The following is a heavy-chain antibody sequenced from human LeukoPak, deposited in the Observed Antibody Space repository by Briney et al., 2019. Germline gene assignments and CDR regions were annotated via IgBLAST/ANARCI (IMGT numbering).Heavy chain of an antibody. D-gene: IGHD2-2*01. CDR3: ARGTIVVLPAAKYNWFDP. Sequence: SETLSLTCTVSGGSISPYYWSWIRQPAGKGLEWIGRIYTSGTISYNPSLKSRVTMSLDTSKNQFSLNLRSVTAADTAVYYCARGTIVVLPAAKYNWFDPWGQGTLVTVSS. CDR2: IYTSGTI. V-gene: IGHV4-4*07. CDR1: GGSISPYY. J-gene: IGHJ5*02.